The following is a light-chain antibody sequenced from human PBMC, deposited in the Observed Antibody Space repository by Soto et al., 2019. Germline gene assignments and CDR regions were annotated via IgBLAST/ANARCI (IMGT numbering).Light chain of an antibody. V-gene: IGLV2-23*01. CDR2: EGS. J-gene: IGLJ2*01. CDR1: SSDVGSYNL. Sequence: QSALTQPASVSGSPGQSITISFTGTSSDVGSYNLVSWYQQHPGKAPKLMIYEGSKRPSGVSHRFSGSKSGNTASLTISGLQAEDEADYYCCSYAGSSIHVVFGGGTKLTVL. CDR3: CSYAGSSIHVV.